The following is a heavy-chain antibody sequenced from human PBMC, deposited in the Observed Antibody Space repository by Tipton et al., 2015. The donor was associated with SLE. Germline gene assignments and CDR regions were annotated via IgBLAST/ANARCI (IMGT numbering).Heavy chain of an antibody. Sequence: TLSLTCTVSGGSISSYYWSWIRQPPGKGLEWIGYIYYSGSTNYSGSTNYNPSLKSQVTISLDTSKNQFSLKLSSVTAADTAVYYCARRLIRYSSYDYFDYWGQGTLVTVSS. CDR3: ARRLIRYSSYDYFDY. V-gene: IGHV4-59*08. CDR2: IYYSGSTNYSGST. J-gene: IGHJ4*02. D-gene: IGHD5-12*01. CDR1: GGSISSYY.